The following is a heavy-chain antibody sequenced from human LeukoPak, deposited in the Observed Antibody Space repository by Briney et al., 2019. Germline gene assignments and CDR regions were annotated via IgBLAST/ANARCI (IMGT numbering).Heavy chain of an antibody. CDR3: ARAEKKYYYYGMDV. CDR2: IYSGGST. Sequence: GGSLRLSCAASGFTVSSNYMSWVRQAPGKGLEWVSVIYSGGSTYYADSVKGRFTISRDNSKNTLYLQMNSLRAEDTAVYYCARAEKKYYYYGMDVWGRGTTVTVSS. CDR1: GFTVSSNY. V-gene: IGHV3-53*01. J-gene: IGHJ6*02.